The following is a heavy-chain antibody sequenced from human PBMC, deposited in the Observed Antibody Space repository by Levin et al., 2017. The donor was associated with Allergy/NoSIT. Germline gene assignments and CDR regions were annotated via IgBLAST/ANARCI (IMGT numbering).Heavy chain of an antibody. CDR3: ARDSNLRYYFDL. D-gene: IGHD1-1*01. CDR2: VKQDGSEK. J-gene: IGHJ4*02. Sequence: SGGSLRLSCAASGFTFSSSWMSWVRQAPGKGLEWVANVKQDGSEKYYVDSVKGRFTISRDNAKNSLYLQMNSLRAEDTAVYYCARDSNLRYYFDLWGQGTLVTVSS. CDR1: GFTFSSSW. V-gene: IGHV3-7*01.